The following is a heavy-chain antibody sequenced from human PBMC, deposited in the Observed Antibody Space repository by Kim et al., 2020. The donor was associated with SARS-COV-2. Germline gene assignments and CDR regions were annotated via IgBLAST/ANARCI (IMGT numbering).Heavy chain of an antibody. D-gene: IGHD3-3*01. CDR2: IDPSDSYT. Sequence: GESLKISCKGSGYSFTSYWISWVRQMPGKGLEWMGRIDPSDSYTNYSPSFQGHVTISADKSISTAYLQWSSLKASDTAMYYCARQEITIFGVVPKDWFDPWGQGTLVTVSS. V-gene: IGHV5-10-1*01. CDR1: GYSFTSYW. J-gene: IGHJ5*02. CDR3: ARQEITIFGVVPKDWFDP.